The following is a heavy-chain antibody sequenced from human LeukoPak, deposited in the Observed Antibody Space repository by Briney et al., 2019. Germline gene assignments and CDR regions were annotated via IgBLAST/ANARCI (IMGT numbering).Heavy chain of an antibody. CDR2: IWYDENKK. CDR1: GFTFSSYS. D-gene: IGHD4-11*01. CDR3: AREGLTTTPNNALDI. Sequence: PGGSLRLSCAASGFTFSSYSMNWVRQAPGKGLEWVAVIWYDENKKYYGDSVKGRFTISRDNFKSTLYLQMNSLRVEDTAVYYCAREGLTTTPNNALDIWGQGTMVTVSS. J-gene: IGHJ3*02. V-gene: IGHV3-33*08.